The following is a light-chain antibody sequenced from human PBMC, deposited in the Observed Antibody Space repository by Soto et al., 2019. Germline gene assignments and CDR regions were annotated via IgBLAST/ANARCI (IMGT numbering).Light chain of an antibody. J-gene: IGKJ2*01. CDR3: QHYSYSPPYT. CDR2: GAS. V-gene: IGKV3-20*01. Sequence: DIVLTQSPGILSLSPGERATLSCRASQSITDYFMGWYQQKPGQAPRLLIYGASNRATGIPDRFIGSGSGTDYTLTICTLEHEDIAVYYCQHYSYSPPYTFCRGTKLEIK. CDR1: QSITDYF.